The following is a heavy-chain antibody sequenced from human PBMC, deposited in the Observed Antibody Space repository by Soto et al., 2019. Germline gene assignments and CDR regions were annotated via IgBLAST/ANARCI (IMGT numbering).Heavy chain of an antibody. J-gene: IGHJ5*02. D-gene: IGHD1-1*01. CDR2: ISAYNGNT. CDR1: GYTFTSYG. CDR3: AREKNDYGLWP. V-gene: IGHV1-18*01. Sequence: ASVKVSCKASGYTFTSYGISWVRQAPGQGLEWMGWISAYNGNTNYAQKLQGRVTMTTDTSTSTAYMELSSLRSEDTAVYYCAREKNDYGLWPWGQGTLVTVSS.